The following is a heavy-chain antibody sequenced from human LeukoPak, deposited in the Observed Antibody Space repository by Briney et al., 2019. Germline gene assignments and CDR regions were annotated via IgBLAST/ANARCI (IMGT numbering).Heavy chain of an antibody. D-gene: IGHD1-26*01. V-gene: IGHV3-23*01. J-gene: IGHJ5*02. CDR2: ISGSGGST. CDR3: VRMRLRFSGNYPASWFDP. Sequence: PGGSLRLSCAASGFTFSSYAMHWVRQAPGKGLEWVSAISGSGGSTYYADSVKGRFTISRDNSKNTPYLQMNSLRAEDTAVYYCVRMRLRFSGNYPASWFDPWGQGTLVTVSS. CDR1: GFTFSSYA.